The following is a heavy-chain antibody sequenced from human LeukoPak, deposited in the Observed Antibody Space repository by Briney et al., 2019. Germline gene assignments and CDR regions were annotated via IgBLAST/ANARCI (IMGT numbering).Heavy chain of an antibody. D-gene: IGHD6-19*01. Sequence: GGSLRLSCAASGFPFSDYGMYWVRQAPGKGLEWLAVISHDGNNKYYADSVKGRITISRDNSMNTLYLQMNSLRAEDTAVYYCAKVRWDNSGWYYLDSWGQGTLVTVSS. J-gene: IGHJ4*02. CDR2: ISHDGNNK. V-gene: IGHV3-30*18. CDR3: AKVRWDNSGWYYLDS. CDR1: GFPFSDYG.